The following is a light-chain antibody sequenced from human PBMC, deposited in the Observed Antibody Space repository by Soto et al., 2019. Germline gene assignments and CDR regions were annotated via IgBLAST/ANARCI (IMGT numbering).Light chain of an antibody. Sequence: LSLSPGDRAPLSCRASQSVSNNYLAWYQQKPGQAPRLLIYGASNRATGIPDRFSGSGSGTDFTLTISRLEPEDFAVYYCQQYGSSGTFGQGTKVDIK. J-gene: IGKJ1*01. CDR1: QSVSNNY. CDR2: GAS. V-gene: IGKV3-20*01. CDR3: QQYGSSGT.